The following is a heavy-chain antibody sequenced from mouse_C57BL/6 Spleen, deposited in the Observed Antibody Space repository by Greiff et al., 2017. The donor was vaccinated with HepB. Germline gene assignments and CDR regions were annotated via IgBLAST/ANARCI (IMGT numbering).Heavy chain of an antibody. CDR1: GYTFTSYW. Sequence: QVHVKQPGAELVKPGASVKLSCKASGYTFTSYWMQWVKQRPGQGLEWIGEIDPSDSYTNYNQKFKGKATVTVDTSSSTAYMQRSSLTSEDSAVYYCARGTTGYAMDYWGQGTSVTVSS. CDR2: IDPSDSYT. V-gene: IGHV1-50*01. D-gene: IGHD1-1*01. J-gene: IGHJ4*01. CDR3: ARGTTGYAMDY.